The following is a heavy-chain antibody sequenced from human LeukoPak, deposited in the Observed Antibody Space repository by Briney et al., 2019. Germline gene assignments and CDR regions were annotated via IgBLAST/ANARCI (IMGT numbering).Heavy chain of an antibody. V-gene: IGHV3-7*03. J-gene: IGHJ6*02. Sequence: PGGSLRLSCAASGFTFSRYWMSWVRQAPGKGLEWVANIKQDGSEKFYMDSVKGRFTISRDNAKNSLYLQMNSLRAEDTAVYYCARGRVGSNYYYYGMDVWGQGTTVTVSS. CDR1: GFTFSRYW. CDR2: IKQDGSEK. D-gene: IGHD2-15*01. CDR3: ARGRVGSNYYYYGMDV.